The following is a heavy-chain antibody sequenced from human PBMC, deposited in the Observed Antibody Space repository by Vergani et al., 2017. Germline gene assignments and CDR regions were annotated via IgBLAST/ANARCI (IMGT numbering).Heavy chain of an antibody. CDR3: ARGGGQLWLRVFDY. CDR1: GGSFSGYY. CDR2: INHCGST. Sequence: QVQLQQWGAGLLKPSETLSLTCAVYGGSFSGYYWSWIRQPPGKGLEWIGEINHCGSTNYNPSLKSRVTISVDTSKNQFSLKLSSVTAADTAVYYCARGGGQLWLRVFDYWGQGTLVTVSS. D-gene: IGHD5-18*01. V-gene: IGHV4-34*01. J-gene: IGHJ4*02.